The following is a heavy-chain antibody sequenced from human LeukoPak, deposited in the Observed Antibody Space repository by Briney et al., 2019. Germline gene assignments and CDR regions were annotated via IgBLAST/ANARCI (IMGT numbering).Heavy chain of an antibody. CDR2: ISAYNGNT. D-gene: IGHD6-13*01. CDR1: GYTFTSYG. CDR3: ARVGRVAAAGNSRY. J-gene: IGHJ4*02. V-gene: IGHV1-18*01. Sequence: ASVKVSCKASGYTFTSYGISWVRQAPGQGLEWMGWISAYNGNTNYAQKLQGRVTMTTDTSTSTAYMELRSLRSDDTAVYFCARVGRVAAAGNSRYWGQGTLVTVSS.